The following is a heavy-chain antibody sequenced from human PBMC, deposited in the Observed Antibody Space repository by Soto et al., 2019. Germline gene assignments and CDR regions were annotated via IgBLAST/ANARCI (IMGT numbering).Heavy chain of an antibody. D-gene: IGHD3-22*01. CDR1: GYTFTSYG. V-gene: IGHV1-18*01. CDR3: ARHDSSGYYYYFDY. CDR2: ISAYNGNT. Sequence: ASVKVSCKASGYTFTSYGISWVRQAPGQGLEWMGWISAYNGNTNYAQKLQGRVTMTTDTSTSTAYMELRSLRSDDTAVYYRARHDSSGYYYYFDYWGQGTLVTVSS. J-gene: IGHJ4*02.